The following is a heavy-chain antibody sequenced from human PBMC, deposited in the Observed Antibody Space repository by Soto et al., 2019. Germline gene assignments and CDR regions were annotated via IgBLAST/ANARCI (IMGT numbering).Heavy chain of an antibody. CDR3: ARGLRDIAARLDAFDI. CDR2: INHSGST. D-gene: IGHD6-6*01. V-gene: IGHV4-34*01. CDR1: GGSFSGYY. J-gene: IGHJ3*02. Sequence: SETLSLTCAVYGGSFSGYYWSWIRQPPGKGLEWIGEINHSGSTNYNPSLKSRVTISVDTSKNQFSLKLSSVTAADTAVYYCARGLRDIAARLDAFDIWGQGTMVTVSS.